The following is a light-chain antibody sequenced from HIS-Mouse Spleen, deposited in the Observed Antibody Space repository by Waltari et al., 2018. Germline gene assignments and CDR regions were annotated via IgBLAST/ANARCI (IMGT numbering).Light chain of an antibody. V-gene: IGLV2-14*01. CDR3: SSYTSSSTYVV. CDR1: SRDVGGYNY. J-gene: IGLJ2*01. Sequence: QSALTQPASVSGSPGQSIPISCTGTSRDVGGYNYVSWYQQHPGKAPKLMIYEVSNRPSGVSNRFSGSKSGNTASLTISGLQAEDEADYYCSSYTSSSTYVVFGGGTKLTVL. CDR2: EVS.